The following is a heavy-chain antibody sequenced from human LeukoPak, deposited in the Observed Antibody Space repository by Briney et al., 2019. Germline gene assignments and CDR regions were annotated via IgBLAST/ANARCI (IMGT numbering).Heavy chain of an antibody. V-gene: IGHV4-39*01. Sequence: PSETLPLTCTVSGGSISSSSYYWGWIRQPPGTGLEWIGSIYYSGSTYYNPSLESRVTIFEDTSKNQFSLMLTSVTAADTAVYYCARQISDYYYYYMDVWGKGTTVTVSS. CDR3: ARQISDYYYYYMDV. D-gene: IGHD2-15*01. CDR1: GGSISSSSYY. J-gene: IGHJ6*03. CDR2: IYYSGST.